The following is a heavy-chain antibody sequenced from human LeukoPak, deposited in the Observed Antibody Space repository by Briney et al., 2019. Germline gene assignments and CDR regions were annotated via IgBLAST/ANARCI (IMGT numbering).Heavy chain of an antibody. D-gene: IGHD6-19*01. CDR3: AREGFSGWINWFDP. Sequence: SQTLSLTRAISGDSVSSNSAAWNWIKQSPSRGLEWLGRTYYRSKWYNDYAVSVKSRITINPDTSKNQFSLQLNSVTPEDTAVYYCAREGFSGWINWFDPWGQGTLVTVSS. J-gene: IGHJ5*02. V-gene: IGHV6-1*01. CDR1: GDSVSSNSAA. CDR2: TYYRSKWYN.